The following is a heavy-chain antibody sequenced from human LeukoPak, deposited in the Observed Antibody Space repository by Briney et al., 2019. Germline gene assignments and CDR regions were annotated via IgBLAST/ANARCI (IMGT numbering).Heavy chain of an antibody. V-gene: IGHV4-34*01. CDR1: GGSFSGYY. J-gene: IGHJ4*02. CDR2: INHSGST. Sequence: PSETLSLTCAVYGGSFSGYYWSWIRQPPGKGLGWIGEINHSGSTNYNPSLKSRVTISVDTSKNQFSLKLSSVTAADTAVYYCARVWGRGYSSSWYRYWGQGTLVTVSS. D-gene: IGHD6-13*01. CDR3: ARVWGRGYSSSWYRY.